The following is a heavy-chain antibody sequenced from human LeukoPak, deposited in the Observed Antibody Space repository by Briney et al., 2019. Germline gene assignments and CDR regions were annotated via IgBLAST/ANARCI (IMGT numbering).Heavy chain of an antibody. CDR1: GFTFSSYA. D-gene: IGHD3-3*01. CDR3: AKDLGLYYDFWSGPFPFDY. V-gene: IGHV3-23*01. Sequence: GGSLRLSCAASGFTFSSYAMSWVRQAPGKGLEWVSAISGGGGSTYYADSVKGRFTISRDNSKNTLYLQMNSLRAEDTAVYYCAKDLGLYYDFWSGPFPFDYWGQGTLVTVSS. J-gene: IGHJ4*02. CDR2: ISGGGGST.